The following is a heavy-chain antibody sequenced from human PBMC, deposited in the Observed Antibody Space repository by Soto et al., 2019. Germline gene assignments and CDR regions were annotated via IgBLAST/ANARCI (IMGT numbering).Heavy chain of an antibody. CDR2: ISSSGSTI. D-gene: IGHD2-2*01. CDR1: GFTLSSYA. J-gene: IGHJ5*02. Sequence: SGGSLRLSCAASGFTLSSYAMNWVRQAPGKGLEWVSYISSSGSTIYYADSVKGRFTISRDNAKNSLYLQMNSLRAENTAVYYCARQKFSTYQLPSWFDPWGQGTLVTVSS. V-gene: IGHV3-48*03. CDR3: ARQKFSTYQLPSWFDP.